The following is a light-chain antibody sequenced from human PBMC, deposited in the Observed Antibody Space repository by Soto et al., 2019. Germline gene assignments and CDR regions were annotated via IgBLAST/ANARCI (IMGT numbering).Light chain of an antibody. V-gene: IGLV2-14*01. CDR2: EVS. CDR1: SSDVGGYNY. CDR3: SSYTSSSTWV. Sequence: SVLTQPASVSESPGQSITISCTGTSSDVGGYNYVSWYQQHPGKAPKLMIYEVSNRPSGVSNRFSGSKSGNTASLTISGLQAEDEADYYCSSYTSSSTWVFGGGTKLTVL. J-gene: IGLJ3*02.